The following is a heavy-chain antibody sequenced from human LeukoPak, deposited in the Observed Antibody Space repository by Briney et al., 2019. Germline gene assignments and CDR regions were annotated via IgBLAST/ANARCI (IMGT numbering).Heavy chain of an antibody. J-gene: IGHJ6*03. V-gene: IGHV4-4*07. CDR3: AESRARIAAAGTTRFYYYYMDV. CDR2: IYTSGST. CDR1: GGSISSYY. D-gene: IGHD6-13*01. Sequence: SETLSLTCTVSGGSISSYYWSWIRQPAGKGLEWIGRIYTSGSTNYNPSLKSRVTMSVDTSKNQFSLQLNSVTPEDTAVYYCAESRARIAAAGTTRFYYYYMDVWGKGTTVTVSS.